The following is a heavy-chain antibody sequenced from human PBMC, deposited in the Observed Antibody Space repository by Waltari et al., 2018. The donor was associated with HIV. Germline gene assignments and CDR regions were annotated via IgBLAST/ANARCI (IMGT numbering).Heavy chain of an antibody. D-gene: IGHD4-4*01. Sequence: QVQLQPWGAGLLKLSETLSFICAVSVGSFSGSYCHWISQPPGKGLDLIGEINHSGSTNYNPSLKSRVTISVDTSKNQFSLKLSSVTAADTAVYYCARGERDYSNYVFGYWGQGTLVTVSS. CDR3: ARGERDYSNYVFGY. V-gene: IGHV4-34*01. CDR2: INHSGST. J-gene: IGHJ4*02. CDR1: VGSFSGSY.